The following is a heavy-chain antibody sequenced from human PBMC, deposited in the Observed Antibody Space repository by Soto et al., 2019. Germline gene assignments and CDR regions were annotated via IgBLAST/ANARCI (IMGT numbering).Heavy chain of an antibody. CDR1: GFTFSSYW. V-gene: IGHV3-7*05. D-gene: IGHD2-8*01. CDR2: IKQDGSEK. J-gene: IGHJ6*02. Sequence: PGGSLRLSCAASGFTFSSYWMSWVRQAPGKGLEWVANIKQDGSEKYYVDSVKGRFTISRDNAKNSLYLQVNSLRAEDTAVYYCARDQLDIVLMVYAKYYYYGMDVWGQGTTVTVSS. CDR3: ARDQLDIVLMVYAKYYYYGMDV.